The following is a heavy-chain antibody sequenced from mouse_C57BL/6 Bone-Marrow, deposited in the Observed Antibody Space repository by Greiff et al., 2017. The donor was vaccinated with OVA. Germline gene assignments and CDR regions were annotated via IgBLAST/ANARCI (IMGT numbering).Heavy chain of an antibody. J-gene: IGHJ3*01. Sequence: QVQLQQSGAELVKPGASVKLSCKASGYTFTSYWMHWVKQRPGQGLEWIGMIHPNSGSTNYNEKFKSKATLTVDKSSSTAYMQLSSLTSEDSAVYYCARKIYYGYAWFAYWGQGTLVTVSA. CDR2: IHPNSGST. V-gene: IGHV1-64*01. CDR1: GYTFTSYW. D-gene: IGHD2-2*01. CDR3: ARKIYYGYAWFAY.